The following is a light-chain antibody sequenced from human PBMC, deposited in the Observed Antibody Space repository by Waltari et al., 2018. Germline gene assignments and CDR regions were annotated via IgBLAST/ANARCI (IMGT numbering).Light chain of an antibody. CDR2: DVS. CDR1: TSDVAGYNH. V-gene: IGLV2-14*01. Sequence: QSPLTQPASVSGSPGQSLPISSPGTTSDVAGYNHVSWYQQDPGKVPKLIIYDVSERPSGVSDRFSGSKSGNTASLTISGVQAEDETDYYCSSYTNRNTLIFGGGTKLTVL. J-gene: IGLJ2*01. CDR3: SSYTNRNTLI.